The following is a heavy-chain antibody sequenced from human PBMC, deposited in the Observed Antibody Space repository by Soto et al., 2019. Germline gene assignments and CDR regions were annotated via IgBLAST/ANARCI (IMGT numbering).Heavy chain of an antibody. Sequence: SETLSLTCAVYGGSFSGHSWAWIRQSPGKGLEWIGDINHSGRVNYSPSLKSRVTISLDTSKNQFSLTLSAVTAADTAMYYCSTRAYDPNGYYRFDPLGQGTLVTVSS. CDR3: STRAYDPNGYYRFDP. CDR1: GGSFSGHS. CDR2: INHSGRV. D-gene: IGHD3-22*01. V-gene: IGHV4-34*01. J-gene: IGHJ5*01.